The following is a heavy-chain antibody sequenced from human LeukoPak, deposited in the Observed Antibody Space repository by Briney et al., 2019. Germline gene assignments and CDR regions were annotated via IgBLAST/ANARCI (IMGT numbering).Heavy chain of an antibody. V-gene: IGHV3-30-3*01. J-gene: IGHJ4*02. CDR3: VAAEVEQQLYDY. D-gene: IGHD6-13*01. Sequence: GGSLRLSCAASGFTFSSYAMHWVCQAPGKGLEWVAVISYDGSNKYYADSVKSRFTISRDNSKNTLYLQMNSLRAEDTAVYYCVAAEVEQQLYDYWGQGTLVTVSS. CDR1: GFTFSSYA. CDR2: ISYDGSNK.